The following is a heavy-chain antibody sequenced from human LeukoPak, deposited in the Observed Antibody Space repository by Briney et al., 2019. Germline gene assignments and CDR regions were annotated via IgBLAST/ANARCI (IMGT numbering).Heavy chain of an antibody. Sequence: GASVKVSCKASGYTFTGYYLNWVRQAPGQGPEWMGRINPNSGDTNYAQKFQGRVTMTRDTSIATAYMELSRLTSDDTAVYYCAREFPRLGWVADTRSGYWGQGTLVTVSS. D-gene: IGHD3-22*01. CDR1: GYTFTGYY. J-gene: IGHJ4*02. CDR3: AREFPRLGWVADTRSGY. CDR2: INPNSGDT. V-gene: IGHV1-2*06.